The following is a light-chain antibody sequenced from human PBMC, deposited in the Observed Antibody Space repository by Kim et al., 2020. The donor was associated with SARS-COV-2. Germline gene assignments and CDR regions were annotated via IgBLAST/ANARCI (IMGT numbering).Light chain of an antibody. CDR2: WAS. CDR1: QSVLHSSNNKNY. Sequence: SATINCNSSQSVLHSSNNKNYLAWYQQKPGQPPKLLIYWASTRESGVPDRLSGSGSGTDFTLTISSLQAEDVAVYSCQQYYTPPYTFGQGTKLEI. V-gene: IGKV4-1*01. J-gene: IGKJ2*01. CDR3: QQYYTPPYT.